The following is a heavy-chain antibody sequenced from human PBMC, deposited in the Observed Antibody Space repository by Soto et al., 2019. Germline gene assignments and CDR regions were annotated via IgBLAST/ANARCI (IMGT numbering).Heavy chain of an antibody. D-gene: IGHD3-16*01. CDR1: GFTFSSYE. CDR2: ISSSGSTI. J-gene: IGHJ4*02. CDR3: ARDTGPNDYVWGSYPYYFDY. Sequence: AGSLRLSCAASGFTFSSYEMNWVRQAPGKGLEWVSYISSSGSTIYYADSVKGRFTISRDNAKNSLYLQMNSLRAEDTAVYYCARDTGPNDYVWGSYPYYFDYWGQGTLVTVSS. V-gene: IGHV3-48*03.